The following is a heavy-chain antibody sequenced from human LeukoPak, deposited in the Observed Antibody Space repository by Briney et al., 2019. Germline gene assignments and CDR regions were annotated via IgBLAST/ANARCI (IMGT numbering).Heavy chain of an antibody. Sequence: SETLSLTCTVSGGSISSYYWSWIRQHPGKGLEWIGYIYYSGSTYYNPSLKSRVTISVDTSKNQFSLKLSSVTAADTAVYYCARDRSTDFWSGYFPTSGYGMDVWGQGTTVTVSS. V-gene: IGHV4-59*06. J-gene: IGHJ6*02. CDR3: ARDRSTDFWSGYFPTSGYGMDV. CDR2: IYYSGST. CDR1: GGSISSYY. D-gene: IGHD3-3*01.